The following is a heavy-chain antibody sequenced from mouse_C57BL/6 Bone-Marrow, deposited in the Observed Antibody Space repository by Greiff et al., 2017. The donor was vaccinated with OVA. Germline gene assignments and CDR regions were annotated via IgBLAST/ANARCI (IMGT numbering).Heavy chain of an antibody. V-gene: IGHV1-55*01. CDR1: GYTFTSYW. J-gene: IGHJ2*01. D-gene: IGHD1-1*01. Sequence: QVQLQQPGAELVKPGASVKMSCKASGYTFTSYWITWVKQRPGQGLEWIGDIYPGSGSTNYNEKFKSKATLTVDTSSSTAYMQLSSLTSEDSAVYYCARDLLRYHYCDYWGQGTTLTVSS. CDR3: ARDLLRYHYCDY. CDR2: IYPGSGST.